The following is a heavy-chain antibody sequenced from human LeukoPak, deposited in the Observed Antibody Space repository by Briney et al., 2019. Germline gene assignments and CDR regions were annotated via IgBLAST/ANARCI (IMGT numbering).Heavy chain of an antibody. CDR1: GFTFSSYE. Sequence: GGSLRLSCAASGFTFSSYEMNWVRQAPGKGLEWVSYISSSSTTIYYADSLKGRSNISRDNAKNSLYLQMNSLRAEDTAVYYCARRSGHYYWYFDLWGRGTLVTVSS. CDR2: ISSSSTTI. CDR3: ARRSGHYYWYFDL. J-gene: IGHJ2*01. V-gene: IGHV3-48*03. D-gene: IGHD6-25*01.